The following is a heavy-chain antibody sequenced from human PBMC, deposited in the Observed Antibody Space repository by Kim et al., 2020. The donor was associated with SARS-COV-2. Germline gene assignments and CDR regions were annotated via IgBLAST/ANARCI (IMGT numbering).Heavy chain of an antibody. CDR2: ISGSGGST. CDR1: GFTFSSYA. Sequence: GGSLRLSCAASGFTFSSYAMSWVRQAPGKGLEWVSAISGSGGSTYYADSVKGRFTISRDNSKNTLYLQMNSLRAEDTAVYYCAKEPGEPTGPSPLRGNFDWLPYYFDYWGQGTLVTVSS. CDR3: AKEPGEPTGPSPLRGNFDWLPYYFDY. J-gene: IGHJ4*02. D-gene: IGHD3-9*01. V-gene: IGHV3-23*01.